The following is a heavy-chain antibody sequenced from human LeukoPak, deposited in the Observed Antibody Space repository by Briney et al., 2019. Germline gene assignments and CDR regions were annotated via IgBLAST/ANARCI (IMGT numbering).Heavy chain of an antibody. V-gene: IGHV4-59*08. CDR3: ARHTAGLQLWFEF. J-gene: IGHJ4*02. CDR1: PGSIGAYY. CDR2: VFYTGEP. D-gene: IGHD5-24*01. Sequence: PSETLSLTCSVSPGSIGAYYWSWFRQSPGKGLQWIGCVFYTGEPDYYPAFRSRGSISVDQSKNEVSLRLTSVTAADTAVYYCARHTAGLQLWFEFWGQGTLVTVSS.